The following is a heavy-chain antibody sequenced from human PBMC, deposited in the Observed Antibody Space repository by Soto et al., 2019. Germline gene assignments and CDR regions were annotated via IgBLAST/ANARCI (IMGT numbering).Heavy chain of an antibody. CDR3: ARALQGYYYYHMDV. J-gene: IGHJ6*03. D-gene: IGHD4-4*01. V-gene: IGHV3-48*01. Sequence: EVQLVESGGGLVQPGGSLRLSCAASGFTFSSYSMNWVRLAPGKGLEWLSYISTSSRTIYYADSVKGRFTISRDNAKNSPNLQMNSLRAEDTAVYYCARALQGYYYYHMDVWGKGTTVTVSS. CDR2: ISTSSRTI. CDR1: GFTFSSYS.